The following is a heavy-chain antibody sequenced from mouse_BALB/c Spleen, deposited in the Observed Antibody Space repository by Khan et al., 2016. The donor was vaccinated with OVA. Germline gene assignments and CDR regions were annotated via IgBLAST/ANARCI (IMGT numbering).Heavy chain of an antibody. V-gene: IGHV3-2*02. CDR2: ISSSGST. J-gene: IGHJ4*01. D-gene: IGHD2-3*01. CDR3: ARDGSRYNYAMDY. Sequence: EVQLVESGPGLVKPSQSLSLTCTVTGYSITSDYAWNWIRQFPGNKLEWMGYISSSGSTNYNPALKSRISITRDTSKNQSFLQLKSLTTEDTATYYCARDGSRYNYAMDYWGQGTSVTVSS. CDR1: GYSITSDYA.